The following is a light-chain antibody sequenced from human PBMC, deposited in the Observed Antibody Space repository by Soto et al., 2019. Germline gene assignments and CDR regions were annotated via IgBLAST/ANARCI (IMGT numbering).Light chain of an antibody. V-gene: IGKV1-17*03. J-gene: IGKJ2*01. CDR3: LQHHSYPYT. CDR2: GAS. CDR1: QGITTF. Sequence: DIPMTQSPSVVSASVGDTVTVTCRASQGITTFLAWFRQRPGRVPERLIYGASSLQSGVPSRFSGSGSGTEFTLTISSLQPEDFGIYYCLQHHSYPYTFGPGTKLEIK.